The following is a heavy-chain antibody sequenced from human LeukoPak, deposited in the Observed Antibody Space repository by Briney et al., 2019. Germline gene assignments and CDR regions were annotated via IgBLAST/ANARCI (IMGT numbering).Heavy chain of an antibody. Sequence: GSLRLSCAASGFTFSSYSMNWVRQAPGKGLEWVSSISSSSSCIYYADSVKGRFTISRDNAKNSLYLQMNGLRAEDTAVYYCARDQYYYYYMDVWGKGTTVTVSS. CDR2: ISSSSSCI. CDR1: GFTFSSYS. V-gene: IGHV3-21*01. CDR3: ARDQYYYYYMDV. J-gene: IGHJ6*03.